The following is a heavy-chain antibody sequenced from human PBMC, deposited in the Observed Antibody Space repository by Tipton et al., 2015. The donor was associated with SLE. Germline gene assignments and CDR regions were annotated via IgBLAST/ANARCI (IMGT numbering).Heavy chain of an antibody. J-gene: IGHJ4*02. V-gene: IGHV4-30-4*01. Sequence: TLSLTCTVSGDSISNYHWSWIRQPPGKGLEWIGDIYYRGSADFSESTYYNPSLKSRLTISVDTSRDQFSLRLTSVTAADTAVYYCARHTVTPDFFDYWDQGTLVTVSS. CDR2: IYYRGSADFSEST. CDR3: ARHTVTPDFFDY. CDR1: GDSISNYH. D-gene: IGHD4-17*01.